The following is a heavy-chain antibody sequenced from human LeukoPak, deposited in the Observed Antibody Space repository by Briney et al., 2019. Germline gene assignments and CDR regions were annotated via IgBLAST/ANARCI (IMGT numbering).Heavy chain of an antibody. CDR3: ARSPINLLGAVIPNWLDP. CDR2: INPNDGRT. D-gene: IGHD3-10*01. J-gene: IGHJ5*02. CDR1: GYSFTNYK. V-gene: IGHV1-2*02. Sequence: ASVRVSCKASGYSFTNYKINWVRQAPGQGLERMGWINPNDGRTEYAPMSQGRTTMTRDTSISTAYMELTRLRLDDTAIYFCARSPINLLGAVIPNWLDPWGQGTLVSVSS.